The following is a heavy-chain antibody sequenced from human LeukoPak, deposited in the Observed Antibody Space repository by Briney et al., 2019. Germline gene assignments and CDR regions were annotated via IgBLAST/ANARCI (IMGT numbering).Heavy chain of an antibody. J-gene: IGHJ5*02. V-gene: IGHV4-4*07. CDR1: DGSISSYY. CDR2: IYTSGST. Sequence: SETLSLTCTVSDGSISSYYWSWIRQPAGRGLEWIGRIYTSGSTNYNPSLKSRVTMSVDTSKNQFSLKLSSVTAADTAVYYCARDRGAMGSHFGELSHWFDPWGQGTLVTVSS. CDR3: ARDRGAMGSHFGELSHWFDP. D-gene: IGHD3-10*01.